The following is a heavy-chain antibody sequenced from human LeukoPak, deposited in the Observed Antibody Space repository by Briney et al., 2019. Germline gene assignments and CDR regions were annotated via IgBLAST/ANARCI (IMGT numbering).Heavy chain of an antibody. CDR2: ISYDGSNK. J-gene: IGHJ4*02. CDR3: AREFSANEGY. D-gene: IGHD4/OR15-4a*01. CDR1: GFTFSSYW. Sequence: GGSLRLSCAASGFTFSSYWMSWVRQAPGKGLEWVAVISYDGSNKYYADSVEGRFTISRDNSKNTLYLQMNSLRAEDTAVYYCAREFSANEGYWGQGTLVTVSS. V-gene: IGHV3-30*03.